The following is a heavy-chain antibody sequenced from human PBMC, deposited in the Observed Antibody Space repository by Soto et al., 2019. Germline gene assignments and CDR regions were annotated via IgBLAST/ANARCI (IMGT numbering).Heavy chain of an antibody. CDR3: VRDLYGSGTSLRGWFDP. CDR2: ISSTGIYK. CDR1: GFTFSDYY. V-gene: IGHV3-11*06. D-gene: IGHD3-10*01. J-gene: IGHJ5*02. Sequence: QEQLVESGGGWVKPGGSLRLSCAASGFTFSDYYIAWIRQAPGKGLEWISYISSTGIYKRYADSVKGRFNIARDNANNSLVLQMNSLRADDTAVYYCVRDLYGSGTSLRGWFDPWGQGTLVTVSS.